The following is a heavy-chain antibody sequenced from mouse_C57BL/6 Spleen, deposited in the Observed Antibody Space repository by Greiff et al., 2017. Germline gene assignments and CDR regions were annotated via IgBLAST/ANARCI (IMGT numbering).Heavy chain of an antibody. CDR3: ARLITTDWYFDV. D-gene: IGHD1-1*01. CDR2: IDPSDSYT. CDR1: GYTFNSYW. Sequence: QVQLQQPGAELVMPGASVKLSCKASGYTFNSYWMHWVKQRPGQGLEWIGEIDPSDSYTNYNQKFKGKSTLNVDKSSSTAYLQLSSLTSEDSAVYYCARLITTDWYFDVWGTGTTVTVAS. J-gene: IGHJ1*03. V-gene: IGHV1-69*01.